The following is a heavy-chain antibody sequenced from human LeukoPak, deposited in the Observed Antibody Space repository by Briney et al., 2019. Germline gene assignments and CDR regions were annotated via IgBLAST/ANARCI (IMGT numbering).Heavy chain of an antibody. CDR1: GYTFTSYA. D-gene: IGHD3-22*01. Sequence: ASLKASCKASGYTFTSYAMNWVRQAPGQGLEWKGWINTNTGNPTYAQGFTGRFVFSLDTSVSTAYLQISSLKAEDTAVYYCARVIGYDSSGYYSAIGYWGQGTLVTVSS. CDR3: ARVIGYDSSGYYSAIGY. CDR2: INTNTGNP. J-gene: IGHJ4*02. V-gene: IGHV7-4-1*02.